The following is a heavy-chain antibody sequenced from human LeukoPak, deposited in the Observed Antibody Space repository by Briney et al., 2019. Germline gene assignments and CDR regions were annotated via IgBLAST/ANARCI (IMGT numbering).Heavy chain of an antibody. CDR1: GYTFTGYY. D-gene: IGHD6-19*01. CDR3: ARANRYSSGWYY. CDR2: INPNSGGT. V-gene: IGHV1-2*02. Sequence: ASVKVSCKASGYTFTGYYMHWVRQAPGQGLEWTGWINPNSGGTNYAQKFQGRVTMTRDTSISTAYMELSRLRSDDTAVYYCARANRYSSGWYYWGQGTLVTVSS. J-gene: IGHJ4*02.